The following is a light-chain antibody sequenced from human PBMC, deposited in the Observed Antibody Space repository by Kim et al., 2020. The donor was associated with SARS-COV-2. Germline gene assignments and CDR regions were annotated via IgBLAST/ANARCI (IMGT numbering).Light chain of an antibody. Sequence: AWGQTVRITCQGDSLRSYYATWDQQKPGQAPILVIYGKNNRPSGIPDRFSGSSSGNTASLTITGTQAGDEADYYCNSRDSNDNVVFGGGTKLTVL. J-gene: IGLJ2*01. CDR3: NSRDSNDNVV. CDR1: SLRSYY. V-gene: IGLV3-19*01. CDR2: GKN.